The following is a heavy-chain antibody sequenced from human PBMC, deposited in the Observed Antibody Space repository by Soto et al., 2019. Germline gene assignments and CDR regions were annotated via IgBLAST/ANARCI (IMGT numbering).Heavy chain of an antibody. CDR2: ISAYNGNT. Sequence: ASVKVSCKASGYTFTSYGISWVRQAPGQGLEWMGWISAYNGNTNYAQKLQGRVTMTTDTSTSTAYMELRSLRSDDTAVYYCAREALLWFGELLSAPKFDYWGQGTLVTVSS. CDR3: AREALLWFGELLSAPKFDY. J-gene: IGHJ4*02. V-gene: IGHV1-18*01. D-gene: IGHD3-10*01. CDR1: GYTFTSYG.